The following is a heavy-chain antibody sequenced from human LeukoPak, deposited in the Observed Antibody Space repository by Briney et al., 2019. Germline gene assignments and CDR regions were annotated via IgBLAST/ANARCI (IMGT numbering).Heavy chain of an antibody. D-gene: IGHD5-24*01. CDR1: GGSISSTNYY. V-gene: IGHV4-39*01. CDR3: ARGRRDGYRLYYMDV. Sequence: ASETLSLTCTVSGGSISSTNYYWGWIRQPPGKGLEWVGSFFFPGNTFYNPSLKSRVTISVDTSKNQFSLTLSSVTAADTSVYYCARGRRDGYRLYYMDVWGKGTTVTISS. J-gene: IGHJ6*03. CDR2: FFFPGNT.